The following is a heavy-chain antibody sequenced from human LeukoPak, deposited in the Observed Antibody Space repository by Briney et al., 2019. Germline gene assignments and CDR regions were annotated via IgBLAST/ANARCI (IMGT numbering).Heavy chain of an antibody. CDR2: ISGSGGST. V-gene: IGHV3-23*01. CDR3: AKGPEDILVVPAAIG. CDR1: GFTFSSYA. D-gene: IGHD2-2*01. Sequence: GGSLRLSCAASGFTFSSYAMSWVRQAPGKGLEWVSAISGSGGSTYYADSVKGRFTISRDNSKNTLYLQMNSLRPEDTAVYYCAKGPEDILVVPAAIGWGQGTLVTVSS. J-gene: IGHJ4*02.